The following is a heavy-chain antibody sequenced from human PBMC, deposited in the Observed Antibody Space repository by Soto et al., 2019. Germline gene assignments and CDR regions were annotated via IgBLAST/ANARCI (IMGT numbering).Heavy chain of an antibody. Sequence: ASVKVSCKASGYTFTSYYMNWVRQAPGQGLEWMGIINPSGGYTTYAQKFLGRVAMTRDTSTNTVYMELSSLRSEDTAVYYCARGGDIVVVTAPFDDWGQGTLVTVSS. CDR3: ARGGDIVVVTAPFDD. J-gene: IGHJ4*02. CDR2: INPSGGYT. CDR1: GYTFTSYY. V-gene: IGHV1-46*03. D-gene: IGHD2-21*02.